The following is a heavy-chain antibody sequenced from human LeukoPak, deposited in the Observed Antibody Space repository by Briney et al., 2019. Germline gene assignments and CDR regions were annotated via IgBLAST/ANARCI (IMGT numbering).Heavy chain of an antibody. CDR3: AGLSGYDPYYFDY. D-gene: IGHD5-12*01. Sequence: ASVKVSCKAAGYSFTGYYMHWVRQAPGQGLEWRGCINPNSGSTDYAQKFQSRVTMTMDTSISQASMELSRLTSDDTAVYYCAGLSGYDPYYFDYWGQGTLVAVSS. J-gene: IGHJ4*02. V-gene: IGHV1-2*02. CDR1: GYSFTGYY. CDR2: INPNSGST.